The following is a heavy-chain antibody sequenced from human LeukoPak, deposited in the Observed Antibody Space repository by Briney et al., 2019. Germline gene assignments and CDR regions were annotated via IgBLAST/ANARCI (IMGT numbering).Heavy chain of an antibody. CDR2: INHSGST. Sequence: SETLSLTCTVSGGSISSSSYYWSWIRQPPGKGLEWIGEINHSGSTNYNPSLKSRVTISVDTSKNQFSLKLSSVTAADTAVYYCARVGPDDTYYYDSSGYYYFDYWGQGTLVTVSS. D-gene: IGHD3-22*01. V-gene: IGHV4-39*07. J-gene: IGHJ4*02. CDR1: GGSISSSSYY. CDR3: ARVGPDDTYYYDSSGYYYFDY.